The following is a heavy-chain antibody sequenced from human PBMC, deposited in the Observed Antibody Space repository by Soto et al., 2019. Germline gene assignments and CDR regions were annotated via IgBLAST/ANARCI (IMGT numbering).Heavy chain of an antibody. CDR1: GYIFTAYS. CDR3: AREENCSDGICYSEYFQR. Sequence: QVQLEQSGAEVKKPGASVKVSCKASGYIFTAYSMHWVRRAPGQGLQWMGVVNPSGGSTNYAQKFQGRITLTRDTSRNTFYIDLSSLTSEDTAVYYWAREENCSDGICYSEYFQRWGQGTLVTVSS. CDR2: VNPSGGST. J-gene: IGHJ1*01. V-gene: IGHV1-46*01. D-gene: IGHD2-15*01.